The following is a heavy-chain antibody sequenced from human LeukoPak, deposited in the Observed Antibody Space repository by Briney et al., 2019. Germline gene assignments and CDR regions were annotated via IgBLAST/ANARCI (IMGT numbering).Heavy chain of an antibody. J-gene: IGHJ4*02. Sequence: SETLSLTCTVSGGSINNYYWNWIRQSPGKGLEWIGYIYYSGSTSYNPSLRSPVTISVDTSKNQFSLKLSSVTAADTAVYYCARQSSSSFAPIDYWGQGTLVTVSS. CDR2: IYYSGST. V-gene: IGHV4-59*01. CDR3: ARQSSSSFAPIDY. D-gene: IGHD6-6*01. CDR1: GGSINNYY.